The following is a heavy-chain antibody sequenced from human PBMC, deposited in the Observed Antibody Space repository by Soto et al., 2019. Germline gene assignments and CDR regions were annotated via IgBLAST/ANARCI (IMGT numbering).Heavy chain of an antibody. D-gene: IGHD3-3*01. V-gene: IGHV3-23*01. J-gene: IGHJ5*02. CDR2: ISGSGGST. Sequence: GGSLRLSCAASGFTFSSYAMSWVRQAPGKGLEWVSAISGSGGSTYYADSVKGRFTISRDNSKNTLYLQMNSLRAEDTAVFYCATGLGYDFWSGYYDWFDPWGQGTLVTVSS. CDR3: ATGLGYDFWSGYYDWFDP. CDR1: GFTFSSYA.